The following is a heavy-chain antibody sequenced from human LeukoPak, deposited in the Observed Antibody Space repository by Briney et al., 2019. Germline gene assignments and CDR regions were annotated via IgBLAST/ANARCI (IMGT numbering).Heavy chain of an antibody. D-gene: IGHD3-10*01. CDR2: IYHSGST. CDR1: GGSISSSNW. Sequence: PSGTLSLTCAVSGGSISSSNWWSWVRQPPGKGLEWIGEIYHSGSTNYNPSLKSRVTISVDKSKNQFSLKLSSVTAADTAVYYCARKGYYYGSGTTFHSGFDPWGQGTLVTVSS. CDR3: ARKGYYYGSGTTFHSGFDP. J-gene: IGHJ5*02. V-gene: IGHV4-4*02.